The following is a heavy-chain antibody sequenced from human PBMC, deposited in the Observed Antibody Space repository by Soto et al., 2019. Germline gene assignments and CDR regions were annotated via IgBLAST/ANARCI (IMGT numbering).Heavy chain of an antibody. Sequence: EVQLVESGGDLVQPGGSLRLSCAASGFTFSTDWMTWVRQAPGRGREWVVNIRKDASVIHYADSVEGRFTIARDNAKKSLYLQMRSLRAEDTAVSFCARDLSPADGNLSYDAFDIWGQGTVVTVSS. CDR2: IRKDASVI. V-gene: IGHV3-7*01. D-gene: IGHD2-2*01. CDR1: GFTFSTDW. CDR3: ARDLSPADGNLSYDAFDI. J-gene: IGHJ3*02.